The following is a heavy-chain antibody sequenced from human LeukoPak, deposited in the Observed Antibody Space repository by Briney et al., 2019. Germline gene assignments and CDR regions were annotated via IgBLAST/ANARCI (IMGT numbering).Heavy chain of an antibody. V-gene: IGHV4-59*01. CDR3: AKWSERNLAFDI. D-gene: IGHD1-1*01. CDR2: INYSGRT. Sequence: PSETLSLTCTVSGGSITSYYWNWIRQPPGKGLEWIGYINYSGRTNYNPSLKSRVTLSVDTSKNQFSLKLNSVTAADAAIYYCAKWSERNLAFDIWGQGTMVTVSS. J-gene: IGHJ3*02. CDR1: GGSITSYY.